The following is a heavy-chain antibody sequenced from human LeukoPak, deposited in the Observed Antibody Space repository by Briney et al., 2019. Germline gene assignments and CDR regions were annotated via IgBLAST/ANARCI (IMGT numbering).Heavy chain of an antibody. CDR2: ISAYNGNT. J-gene: IGHJ4*02. CDR1: GYTFTSYG. Sequence: ASVKVSCKASGYTFTSYGISWVRQAPGQGLEWMGWISAYNGNTNYAQKLQGRVTMTTDTSTSTAYMELRSLRSDDTAVYYCARSITMIVVVPSRGFDYWGQGTLVTVSS. D-gene: IGHD3-22*01. V-gene: IGHV1-18*01. CDR3: ARSITMIVVVPSRGFDY.